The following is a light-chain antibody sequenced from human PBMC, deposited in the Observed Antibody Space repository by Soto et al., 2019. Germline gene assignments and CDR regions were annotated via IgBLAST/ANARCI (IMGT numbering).Light chain of an antibody. CDR2: EVS. V-gene: IGLV2-14*03. Sequence: ALTQPASVSGSPGQSITISCTGTSSDVGGYNYVSWFQQHPGKAPKLKIYEVSNRPSGVSNRFSGSKSGYTASLTISELQAEDEADYYCCSYGGSRPYVFGTGTKLTVL. CDR3: CSYGGSRPYV. CDR1: SSDVGGYNY. J-gene: IGLJ1*01.